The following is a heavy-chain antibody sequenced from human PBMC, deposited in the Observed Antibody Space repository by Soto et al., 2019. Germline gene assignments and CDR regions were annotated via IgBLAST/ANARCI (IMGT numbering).Heavy chain of an antibody. CDR2: ISAYNGNT. CDR3: ARDSNYYYRSGYSDYYYGMDV. CDR1: GYTFTSYG. V-gene: IGHV1-18*01. Sequence: ASVKVSCKASGYTFTSYGISWVRQAPGQGLEWMGWISAYNGNTNYAQKLQGRVTMTTDTSTSTAYMELRSLRSDDTAVYYCARDSNYYYRSGYSDYYYGMDVWGKGTTVTVSS. D-gene: IGHD3-22*01. J-gene: IGHJ6*04.